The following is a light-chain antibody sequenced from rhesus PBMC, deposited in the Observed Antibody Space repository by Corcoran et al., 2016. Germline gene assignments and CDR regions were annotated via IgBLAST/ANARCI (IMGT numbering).Light chain of an antibody. CDR1: NIRNNN. J-gene: IGLJ1*01. V-gene: IGLV3-44*01. Sequence: SYDLSQPPSVSVYPGQTARITCGGDNIRNNNVRWYQQKPPQAPLLVIYFADEQTSGIPERFSGSKSATTATLTISGVEAGDEADYFCQVWDTSRDQYIFGGGTRLTVL. CDR2: FAD. CDR3: QVWDTSRDQYI.